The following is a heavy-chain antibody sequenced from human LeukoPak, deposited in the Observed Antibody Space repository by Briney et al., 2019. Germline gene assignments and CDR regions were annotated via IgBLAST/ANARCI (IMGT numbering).Heavy chain of an antibody. CDR3: ARPSGVRWFDP. Sequence: SETLSLTCAVYGGSFSGYYWSWIRQPPGKGLEWIGSIYYSGSTYYNPSLKSRVTISVDTSKNQFSLKLSSVTAADTAVYYCARPSGVRWFDPWGQGTLVTVSS. D-gene: IGHD3-10*01. J-gene: IGHJ5*02. CDR1: GGSFSGYY. CDR2: IYYSGST. V-gene: IGHV4-34*01.